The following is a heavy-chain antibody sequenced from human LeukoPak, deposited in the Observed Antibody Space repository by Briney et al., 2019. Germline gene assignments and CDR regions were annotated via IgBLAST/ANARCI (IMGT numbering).Heavy chain of an antibody. CDR1: GGTFSDYA. CDR3: AGIPVFGVVLHQEPV. Sequence: SVKVSCKASGGTFSDYALNWVRQAPGQGLEWMGVFIPILAAANSTQKFQGRVTITADISTNTVYMELSSLRSEDTAVYFCAGIPVFGVVLHQEPVWGKGTTVAVSS. V-gene: IGHV1-69*10. D-gene: IGHD3-3*01. CDR2: FIPILAAA. J-gene: IGHJ6*04.